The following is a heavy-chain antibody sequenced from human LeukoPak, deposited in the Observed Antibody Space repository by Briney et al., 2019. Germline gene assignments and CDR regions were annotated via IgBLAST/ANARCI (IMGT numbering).Heavy chain of an antibody. CDR3: ARARYSANDYSDY. D-gene: IGHD1-26*01. J-gene: IGHJ4*02. V-gene: IGHV3-53*01. CDR2: IYSGGNT. Sequence: PGGSLRLSCAASGFTVSSNYMSWVRQAPGKGLEWVSVIYSGGNTYYADSVKGRFTISRDDSKNSLYLQMSSLKTEDTALYYCARARYSANDYSDYWGQGTLVTVSS. CDR1: GFTVSSNY.